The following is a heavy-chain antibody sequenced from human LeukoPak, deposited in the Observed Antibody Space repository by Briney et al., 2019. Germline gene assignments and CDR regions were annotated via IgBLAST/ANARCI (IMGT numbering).Heavy chain of an antibody. Sequence: PSETLSLTCTVSGGSVSSGDYYWSWIRQPPGKGLEWNGYIYYSGTTYYNPSLKSRLTVSLDTSKNQFSLKLSSVTAADTAVYYCARVDGFWNSFDPWGQGTLVIVST. CDR3: ARVDGFWNSFDP. CDR2: IYYSGTT. D-gene: IGHD3-3*01. J-gene: IGHJ5*02. V-gene: IGHV4-30-4*01. CDR1: GGSVSSGDYY.